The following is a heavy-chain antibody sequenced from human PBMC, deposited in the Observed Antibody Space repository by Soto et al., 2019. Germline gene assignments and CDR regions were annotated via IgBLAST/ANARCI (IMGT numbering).Heavy chain of an antibody. CDR2: INAGYGNT. CDR1: GYTFSSYA. V-gene: IGHV1-3*01. D-gene: IGHD1-1*01. J-gene: IGHJ4*02. CDR3: ARDTVDGTFDF. Sequence: QVHLVQSGAEVRKPGASVKVSCKASGYTFSSYAMHWVRQAPGQRLEWMGWINAGYGNTKSSQKFQDRVTISRDTSASTAYMELTSLRSEDTAVYYCARDTVDGTFDFWGPGTLVTVSS.